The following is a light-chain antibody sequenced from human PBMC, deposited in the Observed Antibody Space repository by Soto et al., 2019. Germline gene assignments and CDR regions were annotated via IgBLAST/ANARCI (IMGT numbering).Light chain of an antibody. Sequence: QSVLTQPPSVSGAPGQRVTISCTGSSSNIGAGYDVHWYQKLPGTAPKLLIYGNINRPSGVPDRFSGSKSGTSASLAITGLQAEDEADYYCQSYDSSLSGYVVFGGGTKLTVL. J-gene: IGLJ2*01. CDR2: GNI. V-gene: IGLV1-40*01. CDR3: QSYDSSLSGYVV. CDR1: SSNIGAGYD.